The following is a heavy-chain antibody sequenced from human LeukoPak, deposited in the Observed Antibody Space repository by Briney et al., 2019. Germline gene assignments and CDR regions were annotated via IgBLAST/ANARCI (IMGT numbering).Heavy chain of an antibody. CDR2: INPNSGGT. CDR3: ARDQSLAAAGTVDY. CDR1: GYTFTGCY. D-gene: IGHD6-13*01. Sequence: ASVKVSCKASGYTFTGCYMHWVRQAPGQGLEWMGWINPNSGGTNYAQKFQGRVTMTRDTSISTAYMELSRLRSDDTAVYYCARDQSLAAAGTVDYWGQGTLATVSS. J-gene: IGHJ4*02. V-gene: IGHV1-2*02.